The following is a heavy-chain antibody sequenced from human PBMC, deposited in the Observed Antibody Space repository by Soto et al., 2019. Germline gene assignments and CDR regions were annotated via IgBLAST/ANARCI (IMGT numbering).Heavy chain of an antibody. D-gene: IGHD5-12*01. V-gene: IGHV3-9*01. Sequence: GGSLRLSCAASGFTFDDYAMRWVRQAPGKGLEWVSGISWDSGSIVYADSVKGRFTISRDNAKNSLYLQMNSLRAEDTALYYCAKDIGYSGLDAFDIWGQGTMVTVSS. CDR2: ISWDSGSI. CDR3: AKDIGYSGLDAFDI. CDR1: GFTFDDYA. J-gene: IGHJ3*02.